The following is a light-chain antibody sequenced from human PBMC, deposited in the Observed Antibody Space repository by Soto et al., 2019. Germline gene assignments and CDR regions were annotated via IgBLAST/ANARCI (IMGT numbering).Light chain of an antibody. CDR3: SAYAETNNLV. CDR1: GSDVGSYDY. J-gene: IGLJ2*01. CDR2: EVT. V-gene: IGLV2-8*01. Sequence: QSALIQPPSASGSPGHSITISCTGTGSDVGSYDYVSWYQQRPGRAPKLIIFEVTRRPSGVPDRFSGSKSGNTASLTVSGLQAEDEADYYCSAYAETNNLVLGGGTKLTVL.